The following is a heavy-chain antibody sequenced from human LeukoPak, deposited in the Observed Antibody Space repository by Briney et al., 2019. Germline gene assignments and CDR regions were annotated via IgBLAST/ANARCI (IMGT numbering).Heavy chain of an antibody. J-gene: IGHJ4*02. CDR1: GYTFTSYA. CDR2: INAGNGNT. V-gene: IGHV1-3*01. D-gene: IGHD6-19*01. CDR3: ARGLYSSGWYPDY. Sequence: GASVKVSCKASGYTFTSYAMHWVRQAPGQRIEWMGWINAGNGNTKYSQKFQGRVTITRDTSASTAYMELSSLRSEDTAVYYCARGLYSSGWYPDYWGQGTLVTVSS.